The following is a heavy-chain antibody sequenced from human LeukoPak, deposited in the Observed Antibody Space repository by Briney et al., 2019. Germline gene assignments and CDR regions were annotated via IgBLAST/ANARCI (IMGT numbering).Heavy chain of an antibody. D-gene: IGHD3-16*01. J-gene: IGHJ3*02. CDR3: ARVKENYDYVWGTSHAFDI. V-gene: IGHV1-18*01. CDR1: GYTFTSYA. CDR2: ISGYNGNT. Sequence: ASVKVSCKASGYTFTSYAITWVRQAPGQGLEWMGWISGYNGNTKYAQKVQGRVTMTTDTSTSTAYMELRSLRSDDTAVYYCARVKENYDYVWGTSHAFDIWGQGTMVTVSS.